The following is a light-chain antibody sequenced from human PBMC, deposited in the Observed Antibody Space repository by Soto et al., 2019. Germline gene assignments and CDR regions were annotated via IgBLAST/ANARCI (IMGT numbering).Light chain of an antibody. CDR1: QSVSSY. V-gene: IGKV3-20*01. CDR3: QQYGSPPLT. J-gene: IGKJ4*01. Sequence: EIVLTQSPGTLSLSPGERATLSCRASQSVSSYLAWYQQKPGQAPRLLIYDASNRAPGIPDRFSGSGSGTDFTLTISGLEPEDFAVYYCQQYGSPPLTFGGGTKVDIK. CDR2: DAS.